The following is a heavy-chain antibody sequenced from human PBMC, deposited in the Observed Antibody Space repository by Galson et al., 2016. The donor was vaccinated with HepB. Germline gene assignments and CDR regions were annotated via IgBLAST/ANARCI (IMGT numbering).Heavy chain of an antibody. CDR2: IKQDGSEK. CDR3: AREQMDNVWGKYHFFRVPNWFDP. V-gene: IGHV3-7*03. D-gene: IGHD3-16*01. CDR1: EFTFSDYW. Sequence: SLRLSCAASEFTFSDYWMSWVRQAPGKGLEWVADIKQDGSEKYYVDSVKGRFTISRDNAKESLYLQMNNVRTEDTAVYYCAREQMDNVWGKYHFFRVPNWFDPWGQGTLVTVSS. J-gene: IGHJ5*02.